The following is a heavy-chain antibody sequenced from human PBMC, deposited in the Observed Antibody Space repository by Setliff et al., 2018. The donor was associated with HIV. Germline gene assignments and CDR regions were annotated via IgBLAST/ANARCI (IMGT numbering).Heavy chain of an antibody. CDR1: GGSISNSRYY. Sequence: SETLSLTCTVSGGSISNSRYYWSWIRQPPGKGLEWIGSIYYSGSTYYNPSLKSRVTISVDTSKNHFSLKLSSVTAADAAVYYCASRVYYYDSSGYLREEGFDPWGQGTLVTVSS. J-gene: IGHJ5*02. V-gene: IGHV4-39*01. CDR3: ASRVYYYDSSGYLREEGFDP. D-gene: IGHD3-22*01. CDR2: IYYSGST.